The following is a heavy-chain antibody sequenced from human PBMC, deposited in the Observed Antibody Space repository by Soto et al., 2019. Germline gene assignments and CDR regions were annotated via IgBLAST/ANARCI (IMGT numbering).Heavy chain of an antibody. J-gene: IGHJ6*02. CDR2: ISYDGSNK. CDR1: GFTFSSYA. D-gene: IGHD2-8*01. V-gene: IGHV3-30-3*01. Sequence: QVQLVESGGGVVQPGRSLRLSCAASGFTFSSYAMHWVRQAPGKGLEWVAVISYDGSNKYYADSVKGRFTISRDNSKNTLYLQMNSLGAEDTAVYYCARDLVLMVYAMKEYYYYGMDVWGQGTTVTVSS. CDR3: ARDLVLMVYAMKEYYYYGMDV.